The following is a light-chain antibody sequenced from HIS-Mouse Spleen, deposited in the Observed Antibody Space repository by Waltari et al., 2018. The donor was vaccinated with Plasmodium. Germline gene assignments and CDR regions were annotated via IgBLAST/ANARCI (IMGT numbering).Light chain of an antibody. CDR3: QQRSNWPPLT. CDR1: QSVSIY. CDR2: DAS. J-gene: IGKJ4*01. V-gene: IGKV3-11*01. Sequence: EIVLTQSPATLSLSPGERASLSCRASQSVSIYLAWYQQKHGQAPRLLIYDASNRATGIPARFSGSGSGTDFTLTISSLEPEDFAVYYCQQRSNWPPLTFGGGTKVEIK.